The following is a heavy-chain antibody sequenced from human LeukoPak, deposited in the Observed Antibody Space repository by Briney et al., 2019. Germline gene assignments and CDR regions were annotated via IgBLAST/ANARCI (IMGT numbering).Heavy chain of an antibody. J-gene: IGHJ6*03. V-gene: IGHV3-30*03. CDR3: ARDGRKYYDFWSGYSYYYYMDV. CDR1: GFTFSSYG. Sequence: GGSLRLSCAASGFTFSSYGMHWVRQAPGKGLEWVAVISYDGSNKYYADSVKGRFTISRDNSKNTLYLQMNSLRAEDTAVYYCARDGRKYYDFWSGYSYYYYMDVWGKGTTVTVSS. D-gene: IGHD3-3*01. CDR2: ISYDGSNK.